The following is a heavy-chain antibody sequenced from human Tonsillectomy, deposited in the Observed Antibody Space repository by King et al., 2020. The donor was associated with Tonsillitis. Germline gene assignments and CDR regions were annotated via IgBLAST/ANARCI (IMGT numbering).Heavy chain of an antibody. D-gene: IGHD5-18*01. J-gene: IGHJ4*02. CDR2: ISWNSGSI. V-gene: IGHV3-9*01. CDR3: AKDAGGYSYSAHFDY. CDR1: GFTFDDYA. Sequence: VQLVESGGGLVQPGRSLRLSCAASGFTFDDYAMHWVRQAPGKGLEWVSGISWNSGSIGCADSVKGRFTISRDNAKNSLYLQMNSLRAEDTALYYCAKDAGGYSYSAHFDYWGQGTLVTVSS.